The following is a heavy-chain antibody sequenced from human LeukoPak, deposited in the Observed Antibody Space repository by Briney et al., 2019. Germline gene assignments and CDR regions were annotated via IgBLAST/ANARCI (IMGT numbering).Heavy chain of an antibody. V-gene: IGHV3-7*01. CDR3: ARDDFWSGYPFDY. CDR2: IQQGGGAK. CDR1: GFSFSDYW. D-gene: IGHD3-3*01. Sequence: PGGSLRLSCAASGFSFSDYWVSWVRQAPGKGLEWVANIQQGGGAKGYVDSVKGRFTISRDNAKNSLFLHMDSLRVEDTAVYYCARDDFWSGYPFDYWGQGTLVTVSS. J-gene: IGHJ4*02.